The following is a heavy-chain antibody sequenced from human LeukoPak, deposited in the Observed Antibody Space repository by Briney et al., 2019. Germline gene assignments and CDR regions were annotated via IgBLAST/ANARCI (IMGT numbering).Heavy chain of an antibody. Sequence: GGSLRLSCAASGFTFSSYAMSWVRQAPGKGLEWVSAISGSGGSTYYAGSVKGRFTISRDNSKNTLYLQMNSLRAEDTAVYYCAKVCSDSSGYYFSCGDYWGQGTLVTVSS. J-gene: IGHJ4*02. D-gene: IGHD3-22*01. CDR2: ISGSGGST. CDR1: GFTFSSYA. CDR3: AKVCSDSSGYYFSCGDY. V-gene: IGHV3-23*01.